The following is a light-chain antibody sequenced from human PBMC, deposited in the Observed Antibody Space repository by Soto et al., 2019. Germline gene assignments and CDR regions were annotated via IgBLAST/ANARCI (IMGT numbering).Light chain of an antibody. V-gene: IGKV1-5*01. CDR3: QQYSAYAT. Sequence: DIWISRSSSNQSASVGHRVTIACRASQSISTWLAWYQHKPGKAPKLLMHDASSLETGVPSRFSGSGSGTEFTLTINSLQPDDFATYYCQQYSAYATFGQGTKVDIK. CDR2: DAS. CDR1: QSISTW. J-gene: IGKJ1*01.